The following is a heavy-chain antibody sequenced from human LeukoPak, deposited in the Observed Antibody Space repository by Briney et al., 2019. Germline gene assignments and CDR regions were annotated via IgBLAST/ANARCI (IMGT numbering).Heavy chain of an antibody. J-gene: IGHJ6*02. Sequence: PGRSLRLSCAAPGFTFSSYGMHWVRQAPGKGLEWVAVISYDGSNKYYADSVKGRFTISRDNSKNTLYLQMNSLRAEDTAVYYCAKVFPAARDLGMDVWGQGTTVTVSS. V-gene: IGHV3-30*18. D-gene: IGHD6-6*01. CDR1: GFTFSSYG. CDR2: ISYDGSNK. CDR3: AKVFPAARDLGMDV.